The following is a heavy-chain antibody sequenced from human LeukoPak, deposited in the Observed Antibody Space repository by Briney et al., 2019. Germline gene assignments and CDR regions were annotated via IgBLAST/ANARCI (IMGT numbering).Heavy chain of an antibody. Sequence: PGGSLRLSCAASGFTFSSYGMHWVRQAPGKGLEWVAVISYDGSNKYYADSVKGRFTISRDNSKSTLYLQMNSLRAEDTAVYYCAKDRIVVVPAAIEAYYYYGMDVWGQGTTVTVSS. CDR3: AKDRIVVVPAAIEAYYYYGMDV. D-gene: IGHD2-2*02. CDR1: GFTFSSYG. CDR2: ISYDGSNK. J-gene: IGHJ6*02. V-gene: IGHV3-30*18.